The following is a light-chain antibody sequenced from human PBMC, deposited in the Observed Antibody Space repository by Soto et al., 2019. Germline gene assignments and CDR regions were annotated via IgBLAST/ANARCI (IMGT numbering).Light chain of an antibody. V-gene: IGLV1-44*01. CDR3: ATWDGSLQSWV. CDR2: TNN. Sequence: QSVLTHPPSVSGTPGQRVTISWSGSNSNIGSHLVNWYQQFPGTAPRLLIYTNNQRPSGVPDRFSDSKSGTSASLAIRGLQSEDEADYYCATWDGSLQSWVFGGGTKVTVL. J-gene: IGLJ3*02. CDR1: NSNIGSHL.